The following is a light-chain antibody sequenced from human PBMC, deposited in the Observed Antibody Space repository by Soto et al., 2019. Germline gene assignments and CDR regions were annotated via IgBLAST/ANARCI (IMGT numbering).Light chain of an antibody. CDR1: QSVSSY. CDR3: QQAAT. CDR2: DAS. J-gene: IGKJ5*01. Sequence: EIVMTQSPATLSVSPGERATLSCRASQSVSSYLAWYQQKPGQAPRLLIYDASNRATGIPARFSGSGSGTDFTLTISSLEPEDFAVYYCQQAATFGQGTRLEI. V-gene: IGKV3-11*01.